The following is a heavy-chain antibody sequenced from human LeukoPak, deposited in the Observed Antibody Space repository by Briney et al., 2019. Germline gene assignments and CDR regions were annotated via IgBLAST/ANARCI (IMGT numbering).Heavy chain of an antibody. V-gene: IGHV1-18*01. CDR3: AREGGGYYYDSNWFDP. Sequence: ASVKVSCKASGYTFTSYGISWVRQAPGQGLEWMGWISAYNGNTNYAQKLQGRVTMTTDPSTSTAYMELRSLRSDDTAVYYCAREGGGYYYDSNWFDPWGQGTLVTVSS. CDR2: ISAYNGNT. CDR1: GYTFTSYG. D-gene: IGHD3-22*01. J-gene: IGHJ5*02.